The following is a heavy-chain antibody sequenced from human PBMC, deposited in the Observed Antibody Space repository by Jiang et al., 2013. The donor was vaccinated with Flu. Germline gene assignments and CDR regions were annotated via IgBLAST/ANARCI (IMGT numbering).Heavy chain of an antibody. CDR1: GYSFTTYT. CDR3: ARRSPTDI. V-gene: IGHV7-4-1*02. CDR2: INPNNGIP. Sequence: QSGSELKKPGASVIISCKASGYSFTTYTMNWVRQAPGQGLEWMGWINPNNGIPTYAQDFTGRFVFSLDTSVSTAYLQISSLKAEDTAVYYCARRSPTDIWGQGTLVTVSS. J-gene: IGHJ4*02. D-gene: IGHD4-17*01.